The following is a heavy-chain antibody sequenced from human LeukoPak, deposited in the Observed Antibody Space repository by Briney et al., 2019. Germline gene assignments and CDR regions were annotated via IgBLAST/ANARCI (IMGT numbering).Heavy chain of an antibody. Sequence: GGSLRLSCAASGFTFSNYGVHWVRQAPGKGLEWVSFIRFDGSNKYYADSVKGRFTISRDNSKNTLYLQMNSLRAEDTAVYYCARAAYGYNYPFDYWGQGTLVTVSS. CDR2: IRFDGSNK. CDR3: ARAAYGYNYPFDY. D-gene: IGHD5-24*01. J-gene: IGHJ4*02. CDR1: GFTFSNYG. V-gene: IGHV3-30*02.